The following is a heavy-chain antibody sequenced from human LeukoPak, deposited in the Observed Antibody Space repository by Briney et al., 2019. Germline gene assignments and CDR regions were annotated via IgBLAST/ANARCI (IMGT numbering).Heavy chain of an antibody. J-gene: IGHJ4*02. V-gene: IGHV4-61*02. CDR3: TSNGYYCLES. CDR1: GDSISSGDYY. Sequence: SETLSLTCTVSGDSISSGDYYWSWIRQPAGKGLEWIGRTSSSGSTNYNPSLKSRVTISVDKSKNQFSLNLSSVTAADTAVYYCTSNGYYCLESWGQGTLVTVSS. CDR2: TSSSGST. D-gene: IGHD3-3*01.